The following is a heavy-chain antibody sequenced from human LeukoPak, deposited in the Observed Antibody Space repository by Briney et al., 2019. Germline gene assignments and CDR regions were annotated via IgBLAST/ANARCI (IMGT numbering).Heavy chain of an antibody. J-gene: IGHJ6*03. D-gene: IGHD6-13*01. CDR3: ARFSSSWYAPHYYYYMDV. Sequence: SETLSLTCAVYGGSFSGYYWSWIRQPPGRGQEWIGEINHSGSTNYNPSLKSRVTISVDTSKNQFSLKLSSVTAADTAVYYCARFSSSWYAPHYYYYMDVWGKGTTVTVSS. V-gene: IGHV4-34*01. CDR1: GGSFSGYY. CDR2: INHSGST.